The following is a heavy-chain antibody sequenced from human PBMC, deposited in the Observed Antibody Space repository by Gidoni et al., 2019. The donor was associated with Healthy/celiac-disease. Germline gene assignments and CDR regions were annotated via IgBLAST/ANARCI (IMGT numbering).Heavy chain of an antibody. CDR1: GFPFSSYA. J-gene: IGHJ4*02. CDR2: ISYDGSNK. D-gene: IGHD1-26*01. V-gene: IGHV3-30-3*01. Sequence: QVQLVESGGGVVQPGRSLRLPCAASGFPFSSYAMHWVRQAPGKGLEWVAFISYDGSNKYYADSVKGRFTISRDNSKNTLYLQMNSLRAEDTAVYYCARHDVNSGSYGSFDYWGQGTLVTVSS. CDR3: ARHDVNSGSYGSFDY.